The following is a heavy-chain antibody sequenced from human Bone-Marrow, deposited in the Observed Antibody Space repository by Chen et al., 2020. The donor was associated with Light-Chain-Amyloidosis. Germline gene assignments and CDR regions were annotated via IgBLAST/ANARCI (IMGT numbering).Heavy chain of an antibody. Sequence: EVQLEQSGPEVKKPGELLKISCKSPGYTFPKYWIGWVRQMPGKGLEWMGVIYPDDSDARYSPSFEGQVTISADKSITTAYLQWRSLKASDTAMYYCARRRDGYNFDYWGQGTLVTVSS. V-gene: IGHV5-51*01. D-gene: IGHD5-12*01. CDR1: GYTFPKYW. J-gene: IGHJ4*02. CDR2: IYPDDSDA. CDR3: ARRRDGYNFDY.